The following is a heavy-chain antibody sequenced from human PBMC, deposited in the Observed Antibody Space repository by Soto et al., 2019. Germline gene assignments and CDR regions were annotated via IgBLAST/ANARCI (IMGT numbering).Heavy chain of an antibody. CDR2: ISYDGSNK. J-gene: IGHJ3*02. CDR3: ARDRVITFGGVIVLPANI. V-gene: IGHV3-30-3*01. CDR1: GFTFSSYA. D-gene: IGHD3-16*02. Sequence: GGSLRLSCAASGFTFSSYAMHWVRQAPGKGLEWVAVISYDGSNKYYADSVKGRFTISRDNSKNTLYLQMNSLRAEDTAVYYCARDRVITFGGVIVLPANIWGQGTMVTVSS.